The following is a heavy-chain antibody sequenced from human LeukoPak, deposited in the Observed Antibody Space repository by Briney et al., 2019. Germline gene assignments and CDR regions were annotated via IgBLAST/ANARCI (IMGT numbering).Heavy chain of an antibody. J-gene: IGHJ4*02. D-gene: IGHD1-26*01. Sequence: ASVKVSCKASGYTFTSYDINWVRQATGQGLEWMGWMNPNSGNTGYAQKFQGRVTMTRNTSINTAYMELSSLRSEDTAVYYCARNIVGASAFDYWGQGTLVTVSS. CDR1: GYTFTSYD. CDR2: MNPNSGNT. CDR3: ARNIVGASAFDY. V-gene: IGHV1-8*01.